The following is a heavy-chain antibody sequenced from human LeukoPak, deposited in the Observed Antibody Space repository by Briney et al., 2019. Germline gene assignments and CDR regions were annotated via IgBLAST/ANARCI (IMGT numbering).Heavy chain of an antibody. V-gene: IGHV5-51*01. CDR2: IRPDDSDT. D-gene: IGHD5-12*01. CDR1: GYSFTNYW. J-gene: IGHJ5*02. CDR3: VVPPLRHSGYMP. Sequence: GESLKISCKASGYSFTNYWIGWVRQMPGKGLEWLGIIRPDDSDTRYSPSFQGQVTISVDKSINSAYLQWGTLKASDTAVYFCVVPPLRHSGYMPWGQGTLVTVSS.